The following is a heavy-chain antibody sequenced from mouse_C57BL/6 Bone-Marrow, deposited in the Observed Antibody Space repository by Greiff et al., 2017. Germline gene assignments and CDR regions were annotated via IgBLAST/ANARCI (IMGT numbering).Heavy chain of an antibody. Sequence: EVQLQQSGAELVRPGASVKLSCTASGFNIKDDYMHWVKQRPEQGLEWIGWIDPENGDTEYASKFQGKATLTADTSSNTAYLQLRSLTSEDTAVYYCTRGLLRPYAMDYWGQGTSVTVSS. CDR2: IDPENGDT. CDR3: TRGLLRPYAMDY. V-gene: IGHV14-4*01. J-gene: IGHJ4*01. D-gene: IGHD2-3*01. CDR1: GFNIKDDY.